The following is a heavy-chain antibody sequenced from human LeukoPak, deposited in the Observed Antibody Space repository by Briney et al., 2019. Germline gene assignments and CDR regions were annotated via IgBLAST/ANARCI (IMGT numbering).Heavy chain of an antibody. Sequence: PGGSLRLSCAASGFTFSSYWMSWVHQAPGKGLEWVANIKQDGSEKYYVDSVKGRFTISRDNAKNSLYLQMNSLRAEDTAVYYCARAQSSSWDHYFDYWGQGTLVTVSS. J-gene: IGHJ4*02. V-gene: IGHV3-7*01. CDR3: ARAQSSSWDHYFDY. CDR2: IKQDGSEK. D-gene: IGHD6-13*01. CDR1: GFTFSSYW.